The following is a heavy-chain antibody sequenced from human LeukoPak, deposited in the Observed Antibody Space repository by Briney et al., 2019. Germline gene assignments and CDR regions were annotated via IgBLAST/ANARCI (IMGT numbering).Heavy chain of an antibody. CDR3: AKGTIVPALYLYFDL. J-gene: IGHJ2*01. CDR1: GFTFSSYA. V-gene: IGHV3-23*01. CDR2: TSGSGGST. Sequence: GGSLRLSCAASGFTFSSYAMSWVRQAPGKGLEWVSATSGSGGSTYYADSVKGRFTISRDNSKNTLYLQMNSLRAEDTAVYYCAKGTIVPALYLYFDLWGRGTLVTVSS. D-gene: IGHD2-2*01.